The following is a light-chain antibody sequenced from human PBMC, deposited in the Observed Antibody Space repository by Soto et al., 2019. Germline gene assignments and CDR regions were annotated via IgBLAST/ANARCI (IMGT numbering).Light chain of an antibody. V-gene: IGKV3-15*01. CDR2: GAS. CDR1: QSVSSN. CDR3: QQYNNWPRT. J-gene: IGKJ1*01. Sequence: EIVMTQSPATLSVSPMELASFSCRASQSVSSNLAWYQQKPGQAPRLLIYGASTRATCIPARFSGSGSGTEFTLTISSLQSEDFAVYYCQQYNNWPRTFGQGTKVDIK.